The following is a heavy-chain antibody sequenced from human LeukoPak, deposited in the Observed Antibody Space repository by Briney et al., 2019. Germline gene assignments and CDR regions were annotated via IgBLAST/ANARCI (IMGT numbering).Heavy chain of an antibody. CDR3: ARDPDGDYDFDY. CDR2: SNSNGGVI. J-gene: IGHJ4*02. CDR1: GFSLSGYW. V-gene: IGHV3-48*01. Sequence: GSLRLSCVASGFSLSGYWMYWVRRAPGKGLEWLSHSNSNGGVISYADSVKGRFTISRDTAKNSLYLQMNSLRVEDTAIYYCARDPDGDYDFDYWGQGTLVTVSS. D-gene: IGHD4-17*01.